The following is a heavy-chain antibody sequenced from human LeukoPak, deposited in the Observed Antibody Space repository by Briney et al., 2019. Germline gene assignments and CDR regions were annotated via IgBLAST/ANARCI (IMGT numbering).Heavy chain of an antibody. CDR2: ISGSGGST. CDR3: ARSSLLEWLLPFNWFDP. Sequence: PGGSLRLSCAASGFTFSSYAMSWVRQAPGKGLEWVSAISGSGGSTYYADSVKGRFTISRDNAKNSLYLQMNSLRAEDTAVYYCARSSLLEWLLPFNWFDPWGQGTLVTVSS. V-gene: IGHV3-23*01. CDR1: GFTFSSYA. J-gene: IGHJ5*02. D-gene: IGHD3-3*01.